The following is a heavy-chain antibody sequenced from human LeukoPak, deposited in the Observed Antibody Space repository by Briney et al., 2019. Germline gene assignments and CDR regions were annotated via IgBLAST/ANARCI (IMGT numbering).Heavy chain of an antibody. CDR1: GFTFSSYW. CDR3: ARDPAIVGATKDAFDI. D-gene: IGHD1-26*01. Sequence: GGSLRLSCAASGFTFSSYWMHWVRQAPGKGLVWVSRIKSDGSSTSYADSVKGRFTISRDNAKNTLYLQMNSLRAEDTAVYYCARDPAIVGATKDAFDIWGQGTMVTVSS. J-gene: IGHJ3*02. V-gene: IGHV3-74*01. CDR2: IKSDGSST.